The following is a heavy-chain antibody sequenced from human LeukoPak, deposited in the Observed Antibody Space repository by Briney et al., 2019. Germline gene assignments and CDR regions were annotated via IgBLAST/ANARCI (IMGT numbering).Heavy chain of an antibody. CDR2: IYYSGST. CDR3: ARMYYYDSSGYYYGVEAFDI. D-gene: IGHD3-22*01. V-gene: IGHV4-59*01. CDR1: GGSISSYY. J-gene: IGHJ3*02. Sequence: PSETLSLTCTVSGGSISSYYWSWIRQAPGKGLEWIGYIYYSGSTNYNPSLKNRVTISVDTSKTQFSLKLSSVTAADTVVYYCARMYYYDSSGYYYGVEAFDIWGQGTVVTVSS.